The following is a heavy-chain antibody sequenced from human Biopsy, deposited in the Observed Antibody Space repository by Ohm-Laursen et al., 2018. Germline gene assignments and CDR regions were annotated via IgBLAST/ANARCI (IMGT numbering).Heavy chain of an antibody. D-gene: IGHD6-19*01. CDR2: IWYDGTNE. CDR1: GFTFGHYA. Sequence: SLRLSCTASGFTFGHYAMRWVRQAPGKGLEWISLIWYDGTNEDYADSVKGRFTIPRDNSKNTLYLQINTLTLEDTAFYYCARGLSSGWYGYFDVWGRGTLVTVSS. CDR3: ARGLSSGWYGYFDV. J-gene: IGHJ2*01. V-gene: IGHV3-33*04.